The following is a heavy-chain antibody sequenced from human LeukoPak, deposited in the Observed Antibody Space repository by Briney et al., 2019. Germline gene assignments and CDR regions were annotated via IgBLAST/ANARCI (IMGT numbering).Heavy chain of an antibody. V-gene: IGHV1-69*05. CDR1: GGTFSSYA. J-gene: IGHJ4*02. CDR3: AKEYYDFWSGPNAFDY. CDR2: IIPIFGTA. Sequence: GASVKVSCKASGGTFSSYAISWVRQAPGQGLEWMGGIIPIFGTANYAQKFQGRDTITTDESTSTAYMELSSLRAEDTAVYYCAKEYYDFWSGPNAFDYWGQGTLVTVSS. D-gene: IGHD3-3*01.